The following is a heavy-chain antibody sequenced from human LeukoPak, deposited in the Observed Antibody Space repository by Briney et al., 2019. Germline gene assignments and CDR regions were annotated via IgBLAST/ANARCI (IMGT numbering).Heavy chain of an antibody. CDR2: ISAGNANT. CDR1: GYTFISHT. CDR3: ARESSGWVDDAFVI. J-gene: IGHJ3*02. Sequence: ASVKVSCKASGYTFISHTMHWVRQVPGQSLEWMGWISAGNANTKYSQKFQGRVTISRDTSASTVYMELSSLRSEDTAVYYCARESSGWVDDAFVIWGQGTIVIVSS. V-gene: IGHV1-3*01. D-gene: IGHD6-19*01.